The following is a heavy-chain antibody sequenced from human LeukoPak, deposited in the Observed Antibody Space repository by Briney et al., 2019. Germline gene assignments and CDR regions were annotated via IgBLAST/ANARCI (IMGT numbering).Heavy chain of an antibody. V-gene: IGHV3-48*03. CDR2: ISSSGSTI. D-gene: IGHD3-22*01. CDR1: GFTFSSYE. J-gene: IGHJ4*02. Sequence: GGSLRLSCAASGFTFSSYEMNWVRQAPGKGLEWISYISSSGSTIYYADSVKGRFSISRDNAKNSLYLQMNGLRAEDTAVYFCARVGSSGLHYFDFWGQGTLVTVSS. CDR3: ARVGSSGLHYFDF.